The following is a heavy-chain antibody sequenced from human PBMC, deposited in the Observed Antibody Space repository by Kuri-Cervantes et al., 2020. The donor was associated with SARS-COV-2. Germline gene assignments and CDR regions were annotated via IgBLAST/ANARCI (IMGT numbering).Heavy chain of an antibody. Sequence: SETLSLTCSVSGYFISNGYYWGWIRQSPGKGLEWIASMYHNGTTFYNPSLKSRVTISVDTSSKQFSLNLSSVTAADTAVYYCARAYGFLRYIYYMDVWGRGTTVTVSS. J-gene: IGHJ6*03. CDR3: ARAYGFLRYIYYMDV. V-gene: IGHV4-38-2*02. D-gene: IGHD4-17*01. CDR2: MYHNGTT. CDR1: GYFISNGYY.